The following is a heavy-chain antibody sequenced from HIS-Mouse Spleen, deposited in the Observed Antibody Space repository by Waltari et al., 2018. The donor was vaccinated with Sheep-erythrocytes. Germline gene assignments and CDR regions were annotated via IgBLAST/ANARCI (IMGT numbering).Heavy chain of an antibody. V-gene: IGHV3-21*01. CDR2: ISSSSSYI. CDR1: GFTFSSYS. Sequence: EVQLVESGGGLVKPGGSLRLSCAASGFTFSSYSMNWVRQAPGKEREWSSSISSSSSYIYYADSVKGRFTISRDNAKNSLYLQMNSLRAEDTAVYYCARVASGATFDYWGQGTLVTVSS. D-gene: IGHD1-26*01. J-gene: IGHJ4*02. CDR3: ARVASGATFDY.